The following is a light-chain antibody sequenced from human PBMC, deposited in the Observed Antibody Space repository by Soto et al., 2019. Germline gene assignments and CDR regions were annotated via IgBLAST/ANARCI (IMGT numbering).Light chain of an antibody. CDR3: QQRSNWPHIT. CDR1: QSVSKY. V-gene: IGKV3-11*01. CDR2: DAS. J-gene: IGKJ4*01. Sequence: EIVLTQSPATLSLSPGERATLSCRASQSVSKYFAWYQQKPGQAPRLLIHDASNRATGIPARFSGSGSGTDFTLTISSLEPEDFGVYYRQQRSNWPHITFGGGTKVEIK.